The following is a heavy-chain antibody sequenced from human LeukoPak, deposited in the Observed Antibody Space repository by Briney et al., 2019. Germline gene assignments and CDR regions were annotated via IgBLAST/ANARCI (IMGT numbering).Heavy chain of an antibody. D-gene: IGHD5-24*01. J-gene: IGHJ4*02. Sequence: GRSLRLTCAASGFTFSSYAMHWVRQAPGKGLEWVANIKQDGSERYYVDSVKGRFTISRDNAKNSLYLQMNSLRAEDTAVYYCARVVAGRDGYNFDYWGQGTLVTVSS. CDR2: IKQDGSER. CDR3: ARVVAGRDGYNFDY. V-gene: IGHV3-7*01. CDR1: GFTFSSYA.